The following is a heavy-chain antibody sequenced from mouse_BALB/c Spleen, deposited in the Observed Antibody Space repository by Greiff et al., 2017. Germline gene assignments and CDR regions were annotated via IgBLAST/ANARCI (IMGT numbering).Heavy chain of an antibody. D-gene: IGHD2-2*01. Sequence: EVKLVESGPGLVKPSQSLSLTCTVTGYSITSDYAWNWIRQFPGNKLEWMGYISYSGSTSYNPSLKSRISITRDTSKNQFFLQLNSVTTEDTATYYCARWLRRAMDYWGQGTSVTVSS. CDR2: ISYSGST. J-gene: IGHJ4*01. CDR3: ARWLRRAMDY. V-gene: IGHV3-2*02. CDR1: GYSITSDYA.